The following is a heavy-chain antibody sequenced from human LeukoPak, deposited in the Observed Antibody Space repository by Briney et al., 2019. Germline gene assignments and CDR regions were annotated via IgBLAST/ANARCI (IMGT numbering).Heavy chain of an antibody. CDR2: IYPGDSDT. V-gene: IGHV5-51*01. CDR1: GYSFTSYW. D-gene: IGHD2-15*01. J-gene: IGHJ4*02. Sequence: KPGESLKISCKGSGYSFTSYWIGWVRQMPGRGLEWMGIIYPGDSDTRYSPSFRGQVTISADKSISTAYLQWSSLKASDTAMYYCARLSYCSGGSCSYYFDYWGQGTLVTVSS. CDR3: ARLSYCSGGSCSYYFDY.